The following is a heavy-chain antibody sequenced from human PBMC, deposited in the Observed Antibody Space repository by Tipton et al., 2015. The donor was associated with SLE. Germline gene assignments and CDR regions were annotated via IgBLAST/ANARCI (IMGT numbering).Heavy chain of an antibody. CDR1: GDSIYSSSFY. V-gene: IGHV4-39*07. J-gene: IGHJ5*02. CDR3: ARRPPGPPLAGWFDP. D-gene: IGHD6-6*01. Sequence: TLSLTCTVSGDSIYSSSFYWGWVRQPPGKGLEWVGSFYYTGRSYFNPSLKSRVTISADTSKNQFFLKVNSMTAADTAIYYCARRPPGPPLAGWFDPWGQGTLVTVSS. CDR2: FYYTGRS.